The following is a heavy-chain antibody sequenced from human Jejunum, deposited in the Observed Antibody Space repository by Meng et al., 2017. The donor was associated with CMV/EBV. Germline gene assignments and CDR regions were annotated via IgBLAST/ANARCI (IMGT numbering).Heavy chain of an antibody. CDR2: VYYSGST. CDR1: SISSYY. J-gene: IGHJ4*02. V-gene: IGHV4-59*01. Sequence: SISSYYWTWIRQPPGKGLEWIGYVYYSGSTNYNPSLQSRVTISVDTSKNQFSLKLSSVTAADTAVYYCARVPAELGSSSSWYYFDYWGQGTLVTVSS. CDR3: ARVPAELGSSSSWYYFDY. D-gene: IGHD6-13*01.